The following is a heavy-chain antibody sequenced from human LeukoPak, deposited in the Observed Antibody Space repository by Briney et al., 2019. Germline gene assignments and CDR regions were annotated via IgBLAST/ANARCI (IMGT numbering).Heavy chain of an antibody. V-gene: IGHV3-48*04. Sequence: GGSLRLSCAASGFTFSSYNMNWVRQAPGKGLEWISYISSSSTTIYYADSLKGRFTISRDNAKNSLYLQMNSLRAEDTAVYYCARGRDGYNLVDAFDIWGQGIMVTVSS. J-gene: IGHJ3*02. D-gene: IGHD5-24*01. CDR2: ISSSSTTI. CDR1: GFTFSSYN. CDR3: ARGRDGYNLVDAFDI.